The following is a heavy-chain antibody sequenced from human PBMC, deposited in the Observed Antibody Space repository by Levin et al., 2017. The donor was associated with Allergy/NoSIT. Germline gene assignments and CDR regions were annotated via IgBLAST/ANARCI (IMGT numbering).Heavy chain of an antibody. D-gene: IGHD3-10*01. V-gene: IGHV3-66*01. J-gene: IGHJ4*02. CDR1: GFTVSSNY. CDR3: ARGGEGLPTYYFDY. CDR2: IYSGGST. Sequence: GGSLRLSCAASGFTVSSNYMSWVRQAPGKGLEWVSVIYSGGSTYYADSVKGRFTISRDNSKNTLYLQMNSLRAEDTAVYYCARGGEGLPTYYFDYWGQGTLVTVSS.